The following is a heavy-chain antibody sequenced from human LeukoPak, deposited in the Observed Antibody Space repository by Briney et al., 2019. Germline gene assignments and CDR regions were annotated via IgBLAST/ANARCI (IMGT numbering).Heavy chain of an antibody. CDR3: TKKVHSNKFHAADDF. D-gene: IGHD2-15*01. Sequence: PGGTLRLFCTASGFSFRFYAMSWVRQAPGKGLEWVSLISGGGVTPYYADSVKGRFTISRNNSENTVYLQMDSLRAEDTAIYYCTKKVHSNKFHAADDFWGQGTLVAVSS. CDR2: ISGGGVTP. CDR1: GFSFRFYA. J-gene: IGHJ4*02. V-gene: IGHV3-23*01.